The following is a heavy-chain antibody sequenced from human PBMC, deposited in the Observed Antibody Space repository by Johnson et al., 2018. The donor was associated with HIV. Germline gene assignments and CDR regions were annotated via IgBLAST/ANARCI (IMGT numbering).Heavy chain of an antibody. CDR1: GFTLTTHW. J-gene: IGHJ3*02. Sequence: VQLVESGGGLVKPGGSLRLSCAASGFTLTTHWMHWVRQAPGKGLVWVSRINRDGSTTDYADSVTGRFTISRDNAKNTLYLQMNSLRAEDTAVYYCAKGSGSSWYIGAFDIWGQGTMVTVSS. D-gene: IGHD6-13*01. CDR2: INRDGSTT. V-gene: IGHV3-74*02. CDR3: AKGSGSSWYIGAFDI.